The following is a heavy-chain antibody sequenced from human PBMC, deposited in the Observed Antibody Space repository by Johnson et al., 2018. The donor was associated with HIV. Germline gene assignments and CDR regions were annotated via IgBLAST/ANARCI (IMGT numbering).Heavy chain of an antibody. Sequence: QVQLVESGGGVVQPGRSLRLSCAASGFTFSSYGMHWVRQAPGKGLEWVSVVYSAGHTYYADSVKGRFTISRDNSKNTLYLQMNSLRAEDTAVYYCARGLGDSSGYTDAFDIWGQGTMVTVSS. CDR3: ARGLGDSSGYTDAFDI. D-gene: IGHD3-22*01. V-gene: IGHV3-NL1*01. J-gene: IGHJ3*02. CDR2: VYSAGHT. CDR1: GFTFSSYG.